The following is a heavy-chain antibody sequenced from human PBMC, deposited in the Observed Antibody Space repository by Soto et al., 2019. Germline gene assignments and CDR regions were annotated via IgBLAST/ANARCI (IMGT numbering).Heavy chain of an antibody. CDR1: EFIFGDYA. CDR3: ARARYFAGYVKEACDN. Sequence: QVQPGESGGGVVQPGGSLRLSCAASEFIFGDYAMHWVRQAPDKGMVWVAVISGDGRVTFYTDSVMGLFIISRDNSKSTLFLKLNSLRAEDTAVSYCARARYFAGYVKEACDNWCQGILVSVSS. D-gene: IGHD3-9*01. V-gene: IGHV3-30-3*01. CDR2: ISGDGRVT. J-gene: IGHJ4*02.